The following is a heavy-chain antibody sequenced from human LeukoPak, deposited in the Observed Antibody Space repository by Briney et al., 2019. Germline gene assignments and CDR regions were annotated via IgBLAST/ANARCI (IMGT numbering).Heavy chain of an antibody. CDR2: MNPNSGNT. CDR1: GYTFTSYD. CDR3: AKSTQYCSSTSCYRRYYYYGMDV. V-gene: IGHV1-8*01. Sequence: GASVKVSCKASGYTFTSYDINWVRQATGQGLEWMGWMNPNSGNTGYAQKFQGRVTMTRNTSISTAYMELSSLRSEDTAVYYCAKSTQYCSSTSCYRRYYYYGMDVWGQGTTVTVSS. D-gene: IGHD2-2*02. J-gene: IGHJ6*02.